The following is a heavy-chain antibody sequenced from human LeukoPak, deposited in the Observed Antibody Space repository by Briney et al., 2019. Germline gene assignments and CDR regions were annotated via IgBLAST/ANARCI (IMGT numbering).Heavy chain of an antibody. Sequence: ASVKVSCTASGGTFSSYAISWVRQAPGQGLEWMGGIIPIFGTANYAQKFQGRVTITADESTSTAYMELSSLRSEDTAVYYCARDSGYYDSSGYEYPMGHYFDYWGQGTLVTVSS. D-gene: IGHD3-22*01. CDR2: IIPIFGTA. CDR3: ARDSGYYDSSGYEYPMGHYFDY. V-gene: IGHV1-69*13. CDR1: GGTFSSYA. J-gene: IGHJ4*02.